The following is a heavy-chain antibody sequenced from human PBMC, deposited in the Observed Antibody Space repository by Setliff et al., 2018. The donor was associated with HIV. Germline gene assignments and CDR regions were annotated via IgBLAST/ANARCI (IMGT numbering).Heavy chain of an antibody. CDR1: GFTFSTYT. D-gene: IGHD3-16*01. V-gene: IGHV3-21*01. CDR2: ISGNSNYI. Sequence: PGGSLRLSCAASGFTFSTYTMNWVRQAPGRGLEWVSSISGNSNYIYYADSVKGRFTISRDNAKNSLYLQMNSLRAEDTAVYYCATSLPPGISYVYDAFDIWGQGTMVTVSS. CDR3: ATSLPPGISYVYDAFDI. J-gene: IGHJ3*02.